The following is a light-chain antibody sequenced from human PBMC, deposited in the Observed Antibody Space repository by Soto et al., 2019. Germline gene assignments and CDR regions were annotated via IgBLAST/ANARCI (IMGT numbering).Light chain of an antibody. CDR3: ASQTSSSTSVI. V-gene: IGLV2-14*03. J-gene: IGLJ2*01. CDR2: DVS. CDR1: SSDVGGYKY. Sequence: QSALTQPASVSGSPGQSITISCTGTSSDVGGYKYVSWYQQHPDKAPKLIIFDVSNRPSGISNRFSGSKSGNTASLTIAGRQAEDEADYYCASQTSSSTSVIFGRGTKLTVL.